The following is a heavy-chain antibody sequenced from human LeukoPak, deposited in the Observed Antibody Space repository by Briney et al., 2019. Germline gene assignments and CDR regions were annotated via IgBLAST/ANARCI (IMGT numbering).Heavy chain of an antibody. CDR2: IYSGGST. CDR3: ARSWHYYDISGYFLGY. V-gene: IGHV3-66*01. D-gene: IGHD3-22*01. CDR1: GFTVNNNY. J-gene: IGHJ4*02. Sequence: PGGSLRLSCAASGFTVNNNYMSWVRQAPGKGLEWVSLIYSGGSTYYADSVKGRFTISRDNSKNILYLQMNSLRADDTAVYYCARSWHYYDISGYFLGYWGQGTLVTVSS.